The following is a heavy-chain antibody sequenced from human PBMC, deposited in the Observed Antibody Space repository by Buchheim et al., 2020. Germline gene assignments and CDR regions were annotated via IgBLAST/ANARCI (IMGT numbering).Heavy chain of an antibody. J-gene: IGHJ4*02. V-gene: IGHV3-30*03. CDR1: GFTFSSYG. D-gene: IGHD3-16*01. CDR2: ISYDGSEK. CDR3: AREGALGEPHGAFEY. Sequence: QVQLVESGGGVVQPGRSLRLSCAASGFTFSSYGIHWVRQAPGKGLEWMAFISYDGSEKCYADSVKGRFTISRDNSKNTLYLQMNSLRIEDTAVYYCAREGALGEPHGAFEYWGQGTL.